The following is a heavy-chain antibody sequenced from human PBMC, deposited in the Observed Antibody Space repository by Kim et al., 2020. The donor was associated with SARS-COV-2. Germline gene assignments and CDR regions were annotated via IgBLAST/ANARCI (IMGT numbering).Heavy chain of an antibody. J-gene: IGHJ6*02. CDR2: ITPSGNT. V-gene: IGHV4-34*01. Sequence: SETLSLTCAVNGGSLSGFSWTWLRQPPDKGLELIGEITPSGNTNYNPSLQSRLTISVGTSKRQFSLTLTSVTAADTAIYYCARILGYCTSSMCYTPLYGMDVWGQGTTVTVSS. CDR1: GGSLSGFS. CDR3: ARILGYCTSSMCYTPLYGMDV. D-gene: IGHD2-8*01.